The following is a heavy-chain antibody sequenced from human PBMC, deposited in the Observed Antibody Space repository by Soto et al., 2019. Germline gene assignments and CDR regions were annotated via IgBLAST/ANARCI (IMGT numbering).Heavy chain of an antibody. CDR3: AGFGVGDRDDK. CDR1: GSYITSGDYH. D-gene: IGHD2-8*01. CDR2: ISHSETT. V-gene: IGHV4-30-4*01. Sequence: QVRLQESGPGLVKASQTLSLTCSVSGSYITSGDYHWTWIRQAPGKGLEWIGYISHSETTYYSPALKNRIIISSDFLMNQFSLRLNSVTAAATAVYFCAGFGVGDRDDKWGQGTLVTVSS. J-gene: IGHJ4*02.